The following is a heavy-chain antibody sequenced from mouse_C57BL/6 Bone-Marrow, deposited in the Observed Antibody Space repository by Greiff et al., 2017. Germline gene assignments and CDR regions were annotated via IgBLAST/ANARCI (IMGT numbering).Heavy chain of an antibody. CDR1: GFSLTSYG. CDR2: IWSGGST. V-gene: IGHV2-2*01. CDR3: ARFITTVVADYYAMDY. D-gene: IGHD1-1*01. Sequence: VMLVESGPGLVQPSQSLSITCTVSGFSLTSYGVHWVRQSPGKGLEWLGVIWSGGSTDYNAAFISRLSISKDNSKSQVFFKMNSLQADDTAIYYCARFITTVVADYYAMDYWGQGTSVTVSS. J-gene: IGHJ4*01.